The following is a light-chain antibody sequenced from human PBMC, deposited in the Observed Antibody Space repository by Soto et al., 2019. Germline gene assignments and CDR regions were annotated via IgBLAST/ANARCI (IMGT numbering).Light chain of an antibody. Sequence: QSVLTQPPSASGSPGQSVTISCTGTRSEVGGYNYVSWYQQHPGKAPKLLIYDVGKRPSGVPDRFSGSKSGNTASLTVSGLQAEDEADYYCRSYAGSNNFYVFGTGTKVTVL. V-gene: IGLV2-8*01. CDR2: DVG. CDR1: RSEVGGYNY. CDR3: RSYAGSNNFYV. J-gene: IGLJ1*01.